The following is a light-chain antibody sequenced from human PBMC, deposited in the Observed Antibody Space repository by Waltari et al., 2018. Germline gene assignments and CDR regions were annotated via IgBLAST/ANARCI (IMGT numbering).Light chain of an antibody. CDR2: DAS. CDR3: QQRKFWPPLT. J-gene: IGKJ4*01. Sequence: DTVMTQSPATLSLSPGERPTLSCRASQNVNIFVAWYQPKPGQPPRLRIYDASNRAPGIPARFSGSGSGTDFTLTISSLEPEDFAVYYCQQRKFWPPLTFGGGTKVEIK. CDR1: QNVNIF. V-gene: IGKV3-11*01.